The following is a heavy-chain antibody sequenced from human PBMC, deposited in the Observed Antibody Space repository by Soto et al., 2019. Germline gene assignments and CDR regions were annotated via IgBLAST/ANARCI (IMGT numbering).Heavy chain of an antibody. J-gene: IGHJ4*02. CDR2: FDPEDGET. Sequence: GASVQVSCKVSGYTLSELSMFWVRQAPGKGLEWMGGFDPEDGETIYAQKFQGRITMTEDTSTDTAYMELSSLRSEDTAVYYCATAHLIRYGRDYWGQGTLVTVSS. D-gene: IGHD3-9*01. CDR3: ATAHLIRYGRDY. V-gene: IGHV1-24*01. CDR1: GYTLSELS.